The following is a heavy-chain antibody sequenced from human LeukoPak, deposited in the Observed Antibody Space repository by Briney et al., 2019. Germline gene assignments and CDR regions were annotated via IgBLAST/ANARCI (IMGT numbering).Heavy chain of an antibody. CDR1: GFTFSNYA. CDR3: AKGHLINYYDSSSYLDY. V-gene: IGHV3-23*01. J-gene: IGHJ4*02. Sequence: GGSLRLSCEASGFTFSNYAMNWVRQAPGKGLEWVSVISGSGGSTYYADSVKGRFTISRDNSKNTLYLQMNSLRAEDTAVYYCAKGHLINYYDSSSYLDYWGQGTLVTVSS. CDR2: ISGSGGST. D-gene: IGHD3-22*01.